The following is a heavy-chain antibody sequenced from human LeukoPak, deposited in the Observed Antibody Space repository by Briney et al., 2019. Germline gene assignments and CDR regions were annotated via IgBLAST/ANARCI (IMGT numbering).Heavy chain of an antibody. D-gene: IGHD2-2*01. V-gene: IGHV4-38-2*01. Sequence: SETLSLTCAASGYSISSGYYWGWIRQPPGKGLEWIGSIYHSGSTYYNPSLKSRVTISVDTSKNQFSLKLSSVTAADTAVYYCARQAGFVVVPAAISWGQGTLVTVSS. CDR1: GYSISSGYY. J-gene: IGHJ4*02. CDR3: ARQAGFVVVPAAIS. CDR2: IYHSGST.